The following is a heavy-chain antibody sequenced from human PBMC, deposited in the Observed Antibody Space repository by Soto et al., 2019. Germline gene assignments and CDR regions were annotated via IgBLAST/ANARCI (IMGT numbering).Heavy chain of an antibody. CDR3: ARGGVY. J-gene: IGHJ4*02. CDR1: GFTFSSHE. D-gene: IGHD2-8*01. CDR2: ISGSGNIT. Sequence: GGSLRLSCAASGFTFSSHEMNWVRQAPGKGLEWISYISGSGNITYYADSVKGRFTISRDNAQKSLYLQMNSLRVEDTAVYYCARGGVYWGQGTLVTSPQ. V-gene: IGHV3-48*03.